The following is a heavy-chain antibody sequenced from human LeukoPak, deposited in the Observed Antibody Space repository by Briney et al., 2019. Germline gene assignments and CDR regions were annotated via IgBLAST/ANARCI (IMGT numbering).Heavy chain of an antibody. D-gene: IGHD3-3*01. CDR1: GGPISANEYY. J-gene: IGHJ4*02. V-gene: IGHV4-39*02. CDR2: MHYRGPT. Sequence: SETLSLTCSVSGGPISANEYYWVWIRQPPGKGLEWIGSMHYRGPTYYNPSLRSRVTMSVDTSKNTFSLNLSSVSASDTAVYYCARRGRLLEWLSFFDYWGQGTLVIVSS. CDR3: ARRGRLLEWLSFFDY.